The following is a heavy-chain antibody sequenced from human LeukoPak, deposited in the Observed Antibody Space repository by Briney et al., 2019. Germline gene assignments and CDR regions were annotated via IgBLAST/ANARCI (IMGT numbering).Heavy chain of an antibody. CDR2: ISSRSSYI. CDR3: ARAYGDSVGPVYYFDS. Sequence: GGSLRLSCAASGFTFSNYSMNWVRQAPGKGLEWVSSISSRSSYIYYADSVRGRFTISRDNAKNSLYLQVNSLRAEDTAVYYCARAYGDSVGPVYYFDSWGQGSLVTVSS. CDR1: GFTFSNYS. V-gene: IGHV3-21*01. J-gene: IGHJ4*02. D-gene: IGHD4-17*01.